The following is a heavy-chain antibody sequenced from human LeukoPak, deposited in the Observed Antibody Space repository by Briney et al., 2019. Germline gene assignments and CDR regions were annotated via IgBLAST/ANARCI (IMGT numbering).Heavy chain of an antibody. Sequence: PSETLSLTCTVSGGSLSSGGYYWRWIRQHPGKGLEWIGYIYYCGSTYYNPSLKSRVNISVDTSKSQFSLRLSAVTAADAAVYYCAKEDSEYYFDYWGQGTLVTVSS. CDR2: IYYCGST. V-gene: IGHV4-31*03. D-gene: IGHD3-22*01. J-gene: IGHJ4*02. CDR1: GGSLSSGGYY. CDR3: AKEDSEYYFDY.